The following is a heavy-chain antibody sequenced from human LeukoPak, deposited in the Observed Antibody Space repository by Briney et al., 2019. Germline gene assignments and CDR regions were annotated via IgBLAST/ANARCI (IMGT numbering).Heavy chain of an antibody. CDR1: GGSISSSNW. CDR3: AGGVHWLAHDC. Sequence: PSGTLSLTCAVSGGSISSSNWWSWVRQPPGKGLEWIGEIYHSGSTNYNPSLKSRVTISVDTSRNQFSLRLTSVTAADTAMYFCAGGVHWLAHDCWGQGTLVTVSS. CDR2: IYHSGST. V-gene: IGHV4-4*02. D-gene: IGHD6-19*01. J-gene: IGHJ4*02.